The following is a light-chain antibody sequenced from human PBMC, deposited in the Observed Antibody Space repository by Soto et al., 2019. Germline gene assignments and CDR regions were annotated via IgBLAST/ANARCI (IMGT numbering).Light chain of an antibody. V-gene: IGKV3-20*01. Sequence: EIVLTQSPGTLSLSPGERATLSCRASQSVTSNYLAWYQQKPGQAPRLLIYGASSRATGIPDRISGSGSGTDFTLTINRLESEDFAVYYCQQYGNSPCTFGRGTKVDIK. CDR3: QQYGNSPCT. CDR2: GAS. J-gene: IGKJ1*01. CDR1: QSVTSNY.